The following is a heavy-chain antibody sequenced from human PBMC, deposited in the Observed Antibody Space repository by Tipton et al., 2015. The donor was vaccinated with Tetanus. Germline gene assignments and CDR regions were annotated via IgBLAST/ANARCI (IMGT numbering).Heavy chain of an antibody. CDR3: ARTSGYMYSDC. CDR1: GGSISSYY. Sequence: GLVKPSETLSLTCTVSGGSISSYYWSWIRQPPGKGLEWIGYIFDTGSTNYNPSLKSRVTMSVDTSKNQFSLHLTSVTAADTAVYYCARTSGYMYSDCWGQGTLVTVSS. J-gene: IGHJ4*02. D-gene: IGHD3-3*01. CDR2: IFDTGST. V-gene: IGHV4-59*01.